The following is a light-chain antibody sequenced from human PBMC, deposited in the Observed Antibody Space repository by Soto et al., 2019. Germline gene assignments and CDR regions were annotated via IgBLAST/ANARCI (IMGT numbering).Light chain of an antibody. V-gene: IGKV2-28*01. CDR3: MQALQTPTCT. J-gene: IGKJ1*01. CDR1: QSLLHSNGYNY. CDR2: LGS. Sequence: DIVMTQSPLSLPVTPGEPASISCRSSQSLLHSNGYNYLDWYLQKPVQSTQLLIYLGSNRASGVPDRFSGSGSGTDFTLKISRVEAEDVGVYYCMQALQTPTCTFGQGTKVEIK.